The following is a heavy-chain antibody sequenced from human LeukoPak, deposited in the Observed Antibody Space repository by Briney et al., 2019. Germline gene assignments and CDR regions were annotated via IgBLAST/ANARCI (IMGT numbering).Heavy chain of an antibody. D-gene: IGHD5-18*01. V-gene: IGHV4-59*08. CDR2: IYDNSGYNLT. CDR3: ARHPGIQLWIDY. J-gene: IGHJ4*02. Sequence: ASETLSLTCSVSGGSMSRYYWSWIRQPPGKGLEWIGYIYDNSGYNLTNYNPSLKSRVTISLDASNNQFSLKLTSLTAADTAVYYCARHPGIQLWIDYWGQGTLVTVSS. CDR1: GGSMSRYY.